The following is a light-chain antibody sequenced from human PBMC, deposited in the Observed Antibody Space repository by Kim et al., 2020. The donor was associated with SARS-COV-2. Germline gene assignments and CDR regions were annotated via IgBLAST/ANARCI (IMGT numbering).Light chain of an antibody. V-gene: IGLV4-69*01. CDR2: LSSDGSH. CDR3: QTWGTAIHV. CDR1: NEHSSYA. Sequence: ASVKLTCTLSNEHSSYAIEWHQQQPEKGPRFLMKLSSDGSHSKGDGIPDRFSGSSSGAERHLTIASLQSEDEADYYCQTWGTAIHVFGGGTQLTVL. J-gene: IGLJ3*02.